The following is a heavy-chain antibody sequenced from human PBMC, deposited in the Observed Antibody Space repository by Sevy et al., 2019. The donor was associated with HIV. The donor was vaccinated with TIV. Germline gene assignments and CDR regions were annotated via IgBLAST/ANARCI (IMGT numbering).Heavy chain of an antibody. CDR1: GYTFTSYY. CDR3: TRLVVAGTTLPYGMDV. CDR2: SNPSDGST. D-gene: IGHD6-19*01. J-gene: IGHJ6*02. Sequence: ASVKVSCKASGYTFTSYYMYWVRQAPGQGPEWMGRSNPSDGSTSYAQKFQGRVTMTSDRSTSTVYMEQSSLSSEDKAVYYCTRLVVAGTTLPYGMDVWGQGTTVTVSS. V-gene: IGHV1-46*03.